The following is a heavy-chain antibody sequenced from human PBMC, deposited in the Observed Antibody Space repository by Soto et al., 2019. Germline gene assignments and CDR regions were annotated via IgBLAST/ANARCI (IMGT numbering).Heavy chain of an antibody. Sequence: GESLKISCAASGFTFSSYAMSWVRQAPGKGLEWVSAISGSGGSTYYADSVKGRFTISRDNSKNTLYLQMNSLRAEDTAVYYCAKDLNAIVVVVAATFDYWGQGTLVTVSS. CDR3: AKDLNAIVVVVAATFDY. D-gene: IGHD2-15*01. V-gene: IGHV3-23*01. CDR2: ISGSGGST. J-gene: IGHJ4*02. CDR1: GFTFSSYA.